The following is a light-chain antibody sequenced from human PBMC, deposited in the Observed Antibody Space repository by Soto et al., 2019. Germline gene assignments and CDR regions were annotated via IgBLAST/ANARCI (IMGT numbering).Light chain of an antibody. CDR3: CSYAGNKTVV. CDR1: SSDVGGYIY. CDR2: DVS. Sequence: QSVLTQPRSVSGSPGQSVTISCTGTSSDVGGYIYVSWYQQYPAKAPKVMIYDVSGRPSGVPDRFSGSKSGNTASLTISGLQAEDEAVYYCCSYAGNKTVVFGGGTKLTVL. J-gene: IGLJ3*02. V-gene: IGLV2-11*01.